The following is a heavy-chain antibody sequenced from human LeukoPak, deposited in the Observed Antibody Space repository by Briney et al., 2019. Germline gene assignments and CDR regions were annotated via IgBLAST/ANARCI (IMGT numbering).Heavy chain of an antibody. D-gene: IGHD3-10*01. CDR1: GGSFSGYY. CDR3: ARDSAQPLDY. V-gene: IGHV4-34*01. CDR2: INHSGST. Sequence: SETLSLTCAVYGGSFSGYYWSWIRQPPGKGLEWIGEINHSGSTNYNPSLKSRVTISGDTSKNQFSLKLSSVTAADTAVYYCARDSAQPLDYWGQGTLVTVSS. J-gene: IGHJ4*02.